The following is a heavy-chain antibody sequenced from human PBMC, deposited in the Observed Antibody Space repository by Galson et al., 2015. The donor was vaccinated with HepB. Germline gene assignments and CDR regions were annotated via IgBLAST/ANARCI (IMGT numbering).Heavy chain of an antibody. D-gene: IGHD1-1*01. Sequence: SLRLSCAASGFTFSNAWMSWVRQAPGKGLEWVGRIKSKTDGGTTDYAAPVKGRFTISRDDSKNTLYLQMNSLRAEDTAVYYCAKAGTDYYGMDVWGQGTTVTVSS. J-gene: IGHJ6*02. CDR1: GFTFSNAW. CDR2: IKSKTDGGTT. V-gene: IGHV3-15*01. CDR3: AKAGTDYYGMDV.